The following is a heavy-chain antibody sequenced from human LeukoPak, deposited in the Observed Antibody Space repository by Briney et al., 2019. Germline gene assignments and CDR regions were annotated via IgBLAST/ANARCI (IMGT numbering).Heavy chain of an antibody. V-gene: IGHV3-33*01. CDR3: ARDLSSWSLWFDP. Sequence: GGALRLSCVQSGFILSKKGRHGVGQAPGKGGGGGAGLYFEGIGLYYADSLEGRFTISRDTSKNTLYLQMNSLSGEDTAVYYCARDLSSWSLWFDPWGQGTLVTVSS. J-gene: IGHJ5*02. CDR2: LYFEGIGL. D-gene: IGHD3-9*01. CDR1: GFILSKKG.